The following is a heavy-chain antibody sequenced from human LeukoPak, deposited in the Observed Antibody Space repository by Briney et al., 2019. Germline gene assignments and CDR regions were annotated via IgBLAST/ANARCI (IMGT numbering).Heavy chain of an antibody. V-gene: IGHV3-21*01. CDR1: GFTFSDYS. J-gene: IGHJ4*02. CDR3: ARRVLYFDY. CDR2: ISGSSSYI. Sequence: GGSLRLSCAASGFTFSDYSMTWVRQAPGKGLEWVSSISGSSSYIYYADSLKGRFTISRDNAKNSLFLQMNSLRAEDTAVYYCARRVLYFDYWGQGALVTVSS. D-gene: IGHD4/OR15-4a*01.